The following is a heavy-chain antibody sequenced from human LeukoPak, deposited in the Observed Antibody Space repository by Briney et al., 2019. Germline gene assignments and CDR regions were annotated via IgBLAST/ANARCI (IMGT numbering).Heavy chain of an antibody. D-gene: IGHD6-19*01. V-gene: IGHV1-8*01. CDR1: GYTFTDYN. CDR3: ARVAGTVTGTDRDD. J-gene: IGHJ4*02. CDR2: MHPKSGNT. Sequence: GASVKVSFKASGYTFTDYNINWVRQATGQGLEWMGRMHPKSGNTNYAQKFQGRVTMTRNTSISTAYMELSSLKSDDTAVYYCARVAGTVTGTDRDDWGQGTLVTASS.